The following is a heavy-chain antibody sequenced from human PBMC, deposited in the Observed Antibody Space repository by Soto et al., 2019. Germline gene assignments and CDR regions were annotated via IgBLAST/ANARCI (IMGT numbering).Heavy chain of an antibody. D-gene: IGHD2-8*02. CDR2: ISYDGSNK. J-gene: IGHJ4*02. CDR3: AALGTGTGY. V-gene: IGHV3-30*03. Sequence: QVQLVESGGGVVQPGRSLRLSCAASGFTFSSYGMHWVRQAPGKGLEWVAVISYDGSNKYYADSVKGRFTISRDNSKNTLYLQMNSLRAEDTAVYYCAALGTGTGYWGQGTLVTVSS. CDR1: GFTFSSYG.